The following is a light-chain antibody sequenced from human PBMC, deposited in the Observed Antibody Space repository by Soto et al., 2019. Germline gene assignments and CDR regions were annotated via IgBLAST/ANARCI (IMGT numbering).Light chain of an antibody. CDR2: KAS. V-gene: IGKV1-5*03. CDR1: QSISSW. Sequence: DSQMTQSPSTLAASVGDRVTITCRASQSISSWLAWYHQKPGKAPKLLIYKASLLQSGVPSRFSGSGSGTEFTLTISSLQPEDFATYYCQQYDRYPVTFGGGTKV. CDR3: QQYDRYPVT. J-gene: IGKJ4*01.